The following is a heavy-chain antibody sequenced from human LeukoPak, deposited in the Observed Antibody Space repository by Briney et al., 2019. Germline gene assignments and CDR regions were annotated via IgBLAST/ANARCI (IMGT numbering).Heavy chain of an antibody. CDR3: AKDTGRITITVPKDAFDI. Sequence: QPGGSLRLSCAASGFTFSTYWMHWVRQAPGKGLVWVSRLNPDGSSSIYADSVKGRFTISRDNSKNTLYLQMNSLRAEDTAVYYCAKDTGRITITVPKDAFDIWGQGTMVTVSS. V-gene: IGHV3-74*01. CDR1: GFTFSTYW. J-gene: IGHJ3*02. CDR2: LNPDGSSS. D-gene: IGHD1-20*01.